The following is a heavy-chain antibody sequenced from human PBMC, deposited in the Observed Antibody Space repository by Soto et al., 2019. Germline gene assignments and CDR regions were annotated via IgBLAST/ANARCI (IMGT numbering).Heavy chain of an antibody. D-gene: IGHD3-22*01. V-gene: IGHV4-34*01. J-gene: IGHJ4*02. CDR3: VSMYYYDTSGSGPL. Sequence: PSETLSLTCAVYCGSFSGYYWSWIRQPPGKGLEWIGEINHSGSTNYNPSLKSRVTISVDTSKNQFSLKLSSVTAADTAVYYCVSMYYYDTSGSGPLWGQGTLVTVSS. CDR2: INHSGST. CDR1: CGSFSGYY.